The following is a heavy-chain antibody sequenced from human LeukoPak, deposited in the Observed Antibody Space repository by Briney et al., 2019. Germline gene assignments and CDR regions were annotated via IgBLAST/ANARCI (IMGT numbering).Heavy chain of an antibody. D-gene: IGHD6-13*01. CDR1: GGSISSYY. CDR3: ARGPPTSSWYFDY. J-gene: IGHJ4*02. CDR2: IYYSGST. V-gene: IGHV4-59*01. Sequence: SETLSLTCTVSGGSISSYYWSWIRQPPGKGLEWIGYIYYSGSTNYNPSLKSRVTISVDTSKNQFSLKLSSVTAADTAVYYCARGPPTSSWYFDYWGQGTPVTVSS.